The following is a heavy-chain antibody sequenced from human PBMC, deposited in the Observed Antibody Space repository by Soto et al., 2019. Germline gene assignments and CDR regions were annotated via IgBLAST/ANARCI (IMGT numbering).Heavy chain of an antibody. Sequence: PGGSLRLSCAGSGFTFASYVMTWVRQAPGKGLEWVSPISATGGSTYYAGSVKGRFTISRDNSKNTLYLQMNSLRAEDTAIYYCARAVIEGYYDSSPYYFDYWGQGTLVTVSS. CDR2: ISATGGST. D-gene: IGHD3-22*01. J-gene: IGHJ4*02. CDR3: ARAVIEGYYDSSPYYFDY. CDR1: GFTFASYV. V-gene: IGHV3-23*01.